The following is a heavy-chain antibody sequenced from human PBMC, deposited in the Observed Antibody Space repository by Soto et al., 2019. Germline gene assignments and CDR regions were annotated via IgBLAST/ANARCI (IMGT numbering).Heavy chain of an antibody. D-gene: IGHD5-12*01. Sequence: QVQLVQSGAEVKKPGSSVKVSCKASGGTFSSYAISWVRQAPGQGLEWMGGIIPIFGTANYAQKFQGRVTITADESTSTDYMELSSMRSEDTDVYYCASEQSGYDSVGLDYWGQGTLVTVSS. J-gene: IGHJ4*02. CDR3: ASEQSGYDSVGLDY. CDR1: GGTFSSYA. CDR2: IIPIFGTA. V-gene: IGHV1-69*01.